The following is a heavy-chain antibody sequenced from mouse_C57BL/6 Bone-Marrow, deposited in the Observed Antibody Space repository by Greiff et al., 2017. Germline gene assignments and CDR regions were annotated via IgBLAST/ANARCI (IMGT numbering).Heavy chain of an antibody. CDR2: ISRGSSTI. Sequence: EVKVVESGGGLVKPGGSLKLSCAASGFTFSDYGMHWVRQAPEKGLEWVAYISRGSSTIYYADTVKGRFTISRDNAKNTLFLQMNSLRSEDTAMDYCARRELGEGFDYWGQGTTLTVSS. CDR3: ARRELGEGFDY. V-gene: IGHV5-17*01. CDR1: GFTFSDYG. J-gene: IGHJ2*01. D-gene: IGHD4-1*01.